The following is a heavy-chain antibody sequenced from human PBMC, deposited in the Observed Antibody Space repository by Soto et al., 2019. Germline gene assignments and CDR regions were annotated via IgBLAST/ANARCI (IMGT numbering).Heavy chain of an antibody. V-gene: IGHV5-10-1*01. CDR3: ARRSQDCSGGSCYAYYGMDD. Sequence: GESLKISCKGSGYSFTSYWISWVRQMPGKGLEWMGRIDPSDSYTNYSPSFQGHATISADKSISTAYLQWSSLKASDTAMYYCARRSQDCSGGSCYAYYGMDDWGQVTTVTVPS. CDR1: GYSFTSYW. D-gene: IGHD2-15*01. CDR2: IDPSDSYT. J-gene: IGHJ6*02.